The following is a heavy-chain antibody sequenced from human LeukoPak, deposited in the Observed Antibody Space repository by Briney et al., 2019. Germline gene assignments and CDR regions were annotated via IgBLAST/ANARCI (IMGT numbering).Heavy chain of an antibody. V-gene: IGHV3-43*02. CDR1: GFTFDDYA. CDR2: ISGDGGST. D-gene: IGHD5-12*01. CDR3: AKGQGYGDYWYFDL. J-gene: IGHJ2*01. Sequence: GGSLRLSCAASGFTFDDYAMHWVRQAPGKGLEWVSLISGDGGSTYYADSVKGRFTISRDNCKNSLYLQMNSLRTEDTALYYCAKGQGYGDYWYFDLWGRGTLVTVSS.